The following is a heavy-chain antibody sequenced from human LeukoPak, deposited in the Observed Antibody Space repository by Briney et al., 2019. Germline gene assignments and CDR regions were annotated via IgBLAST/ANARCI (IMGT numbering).Heavy chain of an antibody. D-gene: IGHD5-12*01. CDR2: ISYDGSNE. CDR3: ARDPLRYSGYEWGPFDI. V-gene: IGHV3-30*04. J-gene: IGHJ3*02. Sequence: PGGSLRLPCEASGFSFSSYAMHWVRQAPGKGLEWVAVISYDGSNEYYADSVKGRFTISRDNSKNTLYLHMNSLRAEDTAVFYCARDPLRYSGYEWGPFDIWGQGTKVTVSS. CDR1: GFSFSSYA.